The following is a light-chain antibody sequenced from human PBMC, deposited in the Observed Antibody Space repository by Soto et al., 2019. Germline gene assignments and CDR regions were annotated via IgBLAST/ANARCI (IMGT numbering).Light chain of an antibody. CDR2: AAS. CDR3: QQIDSYPRP. CDR1: QGIRSS. V-gene: IGKV1-9*01. J-gene: IGKJ1*01. Sequence: IQLTQSPSSLSASVGDRVTITCRAGQGIRSSLAWYQQKPGKAPNLLISAASTLQTGVPSRFSGSGSGTDFALTISSLQPEDFATYYCQQIDSYPRPFGQGTKVEIK.